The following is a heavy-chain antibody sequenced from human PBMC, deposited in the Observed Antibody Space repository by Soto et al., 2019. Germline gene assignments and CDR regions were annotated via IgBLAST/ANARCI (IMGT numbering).Heavy chain of an antibody. CDR2: ISHDGSNN. J-gene: IGHJ4*02. CDR1: GFTFSSYG. Sequence: QVQLVESGGGVVQPGRSLRLSCATSGFTFSSYGMRWVRQAPGKGLEWVAVISHDGSNNYYADSVKGRFTISRDNSKNTLDLQMNSLRAEDTGVYYCAKDTEWRALHKTFDYWGQGTLVTVSS. V-gene: IGHV3-30*18. D-gene: IGHD3-3*01. CDR3: AKDTEWRALHKTFDY.